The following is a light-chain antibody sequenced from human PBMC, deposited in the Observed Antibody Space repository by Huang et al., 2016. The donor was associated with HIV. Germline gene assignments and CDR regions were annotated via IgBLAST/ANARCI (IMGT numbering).Light chain of an antibody. CDR2: DAS. CDR3: QQYNKWPRT. J-gene: IGKJ1*01. CDR1: QHLGSN. Sequence: DILMTQSPVTLSVPPGERATLSCRASQHLGSNLAWYQQKPGHPPRRLIYDASTRATGAPARVSGSGSKTDFNLTIDSLQSEDSALYFCQQYNKWPRTFGQGTKLEIK. V-gene: IGKV3D-15*01.